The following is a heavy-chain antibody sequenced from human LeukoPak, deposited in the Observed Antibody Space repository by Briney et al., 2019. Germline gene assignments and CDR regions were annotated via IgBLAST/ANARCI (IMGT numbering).Heavy chain of an antibody. D-gene: IGHD6-6*01. V-gene: IGHV4-4*07. Sequence: SETLSLTCTVSGGSISSYYWSWIRQPAGKGLEWIGRIYTSGSTNYNPSLKSRVTISVDTSKNQFSLKVSSVTAADTAVYYCARGQLQYSSSYYFDYWGQGTLVTVSS. CDR2: IYTSGST. CDR3: ARGQLQYSSSYYFDY. CDR1: GGSISSYY. J-gene: IGHJ4*02.